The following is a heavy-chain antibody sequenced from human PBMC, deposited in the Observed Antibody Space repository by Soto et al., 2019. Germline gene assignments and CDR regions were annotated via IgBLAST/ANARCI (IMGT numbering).Heavy chain of an antibody. CDR1: GYSFAAYY. J-gene: IGHJ4*02. CDR2: INPNTGVT. D-gene: IGHD2-15*01. CDR3: AKLSTCNDGQGGSDY. Sequence: QVHLEQSGAEVKKAGASVKISCKASGYSFAAYYINWVRQVSGQGLEWMGWINPNTGVTDYAQKFHGRVTLTRDTSIKTAYLELTSLRSDDTAVYYCAKLSTCNDGQGGSDYWGQGTLLTVSS. V-gene: IGHV1-2*02.